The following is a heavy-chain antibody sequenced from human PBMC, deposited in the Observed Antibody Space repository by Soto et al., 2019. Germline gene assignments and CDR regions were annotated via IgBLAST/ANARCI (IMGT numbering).Heavy chain of an antibody. D-gene: IGHD3-16*01. CDR3: ASHNPGWGWEFDY. V-gene: IGHV3-53*01. CDR1: GFTVSSNY. Sequence: GGSLRLSCAASGFTVSSNYMSWVRQAPGKGLEWVSVIYSGGSTYYADSVKGRFTISRDNSKNTLYLQMNSLRAEDTAVYYCASHNPGWGWEFDYWGQGTLVTVSS. J-gene: IGHJ4*02. CDR2: IYSGGST.